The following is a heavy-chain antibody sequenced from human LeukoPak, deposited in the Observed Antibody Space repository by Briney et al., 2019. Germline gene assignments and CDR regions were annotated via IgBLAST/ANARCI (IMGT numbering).Heavy chain of an antibody. CDR3: ARAARPGYSSSWYYFDY. J-gene: IGHJ4*02. D-gene: IGHD6-13*01. CDR2: MNPNSGNT. V-gene: IGHV1-8*01. Sequence: ASVKVSCKASGYTFTSYDINWVRQATGQGLGWMGWMNPNSGNTGYAQKFQGRVTMTRNTSISTAYMELSSLRSEDTAVYYCARAARPGYSSSWYYFDYWGQGTLVTVSS. CDR1: GYTFTSYD.